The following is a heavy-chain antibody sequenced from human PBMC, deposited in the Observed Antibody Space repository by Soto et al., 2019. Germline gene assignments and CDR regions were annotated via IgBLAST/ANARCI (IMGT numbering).Heavy chain of an antibody. J-gene: IGHJ4*02. V-gene: IGHV4-39*01. Sequence: QLQLQESGPGLVKSSETLSLTCSVSGGSFSSSASDWAWIRQPPGGRLEWIGSISYSGNPYYNPSLTCRVTISPETSKNQFSLSLSPVTAADTAVYYGASRLQLFPFDSWGQGTLVTVAS. D-gene: IGHD2-2*01. CDR3: ASRLQLFPFDS. CDR2: ISYSGNP. CDR1: GGSFSSSASD.